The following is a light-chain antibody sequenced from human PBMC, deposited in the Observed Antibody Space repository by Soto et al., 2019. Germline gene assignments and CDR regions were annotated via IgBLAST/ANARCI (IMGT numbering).Light chain of an antibody. CDR3: QQRRKWPPWT. CDR2: DAS. CDR1: QSVSSY. Sequence: EIVLTQSPATLSLSPGERATLSCRASQSVSSYLAWYQQKPGQAPRLLIYDASNRSTGIPARFSGSGSGTDFTLTISSLEPEDFAVYYCQQRRKWPPWTFGQGTKVEIK. V-gene: IGKV3-11*01. J-gene: IGKJ1*01.